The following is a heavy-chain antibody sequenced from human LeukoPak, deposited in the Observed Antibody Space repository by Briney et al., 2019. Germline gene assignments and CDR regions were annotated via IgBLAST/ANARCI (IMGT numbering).Heavy chain of an antibody. Sequence: PGGSLRLSCAASGFTFSSYGMHWVRQAPGKGLEWVAVIWYDGSNKYYADSVKGRFTISRDNSKNTLYLQMNSLRAEDTAVYYCAKEVRYCSSTSCPRGSHYYYYGMDVWGQGTTVTVSS. CDR1: GFTFSSYG. J-gene: IGHJ6*02. CDR2: IWYDGSNK. CDR3: AKEVRYCSSTSCPRGSHYYYYGMDV. V-gene: IGHV3-33*06. D-gene: IGHD2-2*01.